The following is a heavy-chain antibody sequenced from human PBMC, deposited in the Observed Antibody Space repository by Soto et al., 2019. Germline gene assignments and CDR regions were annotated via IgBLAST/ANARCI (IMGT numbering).Heavy chain of an antibody. D-gene: IGHD6-6*01. J-gene: IGHJ6*02. CDR2: ISYDGSNK. CDR1: GFTFSSYG. V-gene: IGHV3-30*18. CDR3: AKDRCSSSSASGSYYYYGMDV. Sequence: PGGSLRLSCAASGFTFSSYGMHWVRQAPGKGLEWVAVISYDGSNKYYADSVKGRFTISRDNSKNTLYLQMNSLRAEDTAVYYCAKDRCSSSSASGSYYYYGMDVWGQGTTVTVSS.